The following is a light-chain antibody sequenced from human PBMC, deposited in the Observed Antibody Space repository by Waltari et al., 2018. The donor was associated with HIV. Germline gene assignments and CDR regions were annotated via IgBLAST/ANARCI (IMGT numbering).Light chain of an antibody. V-gene: IGLV1-47*01. J-gene: IGLJ2*01. CDR2: RNN. CDR3: ATWTDSLSGVV. Sequence: QSVLTQSPSASGTPGQRVTISCSGSTSNIGSNYVYCYQQPPGTAPKLLLYRNNQRPSGVPDRFSGSKSGTSASLAISGLRSEDEAHDYCATWTDSLSGVVFGGGTKLRVL. CDR1: TSNIGSNY.